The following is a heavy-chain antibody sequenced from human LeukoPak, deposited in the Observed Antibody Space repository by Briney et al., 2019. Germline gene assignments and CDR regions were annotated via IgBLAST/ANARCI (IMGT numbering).Heavy chain of an antibody. CDR2: IIPIFGTA. CDR3: ARRRGYSYGSLDY. J-gene: IGHJ4*02. D-gene: IGHD5-18*01. V-gene: IGHV1-69*01. Sequence: GASVQVSCKASGGTFSSYAISWVRQAPGQGLEWMGGIIPIFGTANYAQKFQGRVTITADESTSTAYMELSSLRSEDTAVYYCARRRGYSYGSLDYWGQGTLVTVSS. CDR1: GGTFSSYA.